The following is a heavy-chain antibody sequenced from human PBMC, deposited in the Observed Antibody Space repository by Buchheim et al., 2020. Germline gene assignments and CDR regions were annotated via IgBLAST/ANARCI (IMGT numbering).Heavy chain of an antibody. CDR3: ARGRGTIFGVFIT. V-gene: IGHV4-31*03. CDR2: IYSSGSA. Sequence: QVQLQESGPGLVKPSQTLSLTCTVSGVSISSGGYYWSWIRQHPGKGLEWIGHIYSSGSAYYNPSLESRVTIPVDTAKHQFSLKVNSVTAADTAVYYCARGRGTIFGVFITWGQGTL. CDR1: GVSISSGGYY. D-gene: IGHD3-3*01. J-gene: IGHJ5*02.